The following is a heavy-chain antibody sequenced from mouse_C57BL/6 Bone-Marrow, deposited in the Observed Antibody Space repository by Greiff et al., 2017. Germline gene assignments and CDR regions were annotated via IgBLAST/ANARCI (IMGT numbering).Heavy chain of an antibody. V-gene: IGHV1-54*01. D-gene: IGHD1-1*01. CDR3: ARAGYYYGSSLCAY. Sequence: VQLQQSGAELVRPGTSVKVSCKASGYAFTNYLIEWVKQRPGQGLEWIGVINPGSGGTNYNEKFKGKATLTADKSSSTAYMQLSSLTSEGSAVYFCARAGYYYGSSLCAYWGQGTLVTVSA. J-gene: IGHJ3*01. CDR2: INPGSGGT. CDR1: GYAFTNYL.